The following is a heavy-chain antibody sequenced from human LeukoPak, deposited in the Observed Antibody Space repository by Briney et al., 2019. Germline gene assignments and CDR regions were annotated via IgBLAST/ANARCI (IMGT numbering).Heavy chain of an antibody. J-gene: IGHJ4*02. CDR2: IHYSGNT. Sequence: SETLSLTCAVSGGSISGYYWSWIRQPPGKGLEWIGYIHYSGNTNYNPSLKSRVTLSVDTSKNQFSLDLTSVTAADTAVYYCARQNPAASGQGLDYWGQGTLVTVSS. CDR1: GGSISGYY. CDR3: ARQNPAASGQGLDY. D-gene: IGHD6-13*01. V-gene: IGHV4-59*08.